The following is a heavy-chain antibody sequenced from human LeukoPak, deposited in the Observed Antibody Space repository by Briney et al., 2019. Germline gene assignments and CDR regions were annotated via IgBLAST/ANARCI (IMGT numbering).Heavy chain of an antibody. CDR3: AKGAYCSGGSCYLGDLDY. CDR2: IYSGGST. Sequence: GGSLRLSCAASGFTVSSNYMSWVRQAPGKGLEWVSVIYSGGSTYYADSVKGRFTISRDNSKDTLYLQMNSLRAEDTAVYYCAKGAYCSGGSCYLGDLDYWGQGTLVTVSS. D-gene: IGHD2-15*01. CDR1: GFTVSSNY. V-gene: IGHV3-53*01. J-gene: IGHJ4*02.